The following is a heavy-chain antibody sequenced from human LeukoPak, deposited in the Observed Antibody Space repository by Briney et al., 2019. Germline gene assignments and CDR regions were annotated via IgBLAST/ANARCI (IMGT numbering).Heavy chain of an antibody. V-gene: IGHV1-2*02. CDR3: ARGRVAAAGSELFDY. D-gene: IGHD6-13*01. J-gene: IGHJ4*02. CDR2: INPNSGGT. CDR1: GYTFTGYY. Sequence: ASVKVSCKASGYTFTGYYMHWVRQAPGQGLEWMGWINPNSGGTNYAQKFQGRVTMTRDTSISTAYMELSRLRSDDTAVYCCARGRVAAAGSELFDYWGQGTLVTVSS.